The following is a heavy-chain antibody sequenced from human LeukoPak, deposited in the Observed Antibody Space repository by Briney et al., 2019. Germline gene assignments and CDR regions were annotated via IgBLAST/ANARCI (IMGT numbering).Heavy chain of an antibody. CDR1: GFTFSNYA. CDR2: ISGSGAST. Sequence: GGSLRLSCAASGFTFSNYAMNWVRQAPGKGLEWVSSISGSGASTYYADSVKGRFTISRDNSKNTLYLQMNSLRAEDTAVYYCAKTPTSSRYGSGPYFDYWGQGTLVTVSS. CDR3: AKTPTSSRYGSGPYFDY. J-gene: IGHJ4*02. D-gene: IGHD3-10*01. V-gene: IGHV3-23*01.